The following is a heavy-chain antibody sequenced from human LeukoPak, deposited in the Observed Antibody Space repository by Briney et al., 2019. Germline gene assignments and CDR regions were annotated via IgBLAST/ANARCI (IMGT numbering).Heavy chain of an antibody. J-gene: IGHJ3*02. CDR1: GDSVSSNSAA. CDR3: ARGAVAVRIAFDI. CDR2: AYYSSKCYT. V-gene: IGHV6-1*01. Sequence: RTLSLTCAISGDSVSSNSAAWNWIRQSPSRGLEWLGSAYYSSKCYTDYAVSVKSRITINPDTSKNQFSLQLNSVTPEDTAVYYCARGAVAVRIAFDIWGQGTMVT. D-gene: IGHD6-19*01.